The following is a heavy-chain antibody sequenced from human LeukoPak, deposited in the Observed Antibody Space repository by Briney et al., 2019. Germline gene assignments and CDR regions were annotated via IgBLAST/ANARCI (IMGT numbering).Heavy chain of an antibody. Sequence: PSETLSLTCSVSGYSINNGYFWGWIRQAPGKGLEWIGSIYHSGSTYYNPSLKSRVTISVDTSKNQFSLKLSSVTAADTAVYYCARDRGSQPFIDYWGQGTLVTVSS. CDR1: GYSINNGYF. CDR2: IYHSGST. J-gene: IGHJ4*02. V-gene: IGHV4-38-2*02. D-gene: IGHD1-26*01. CDR3: ARDRGSQPFIDY.